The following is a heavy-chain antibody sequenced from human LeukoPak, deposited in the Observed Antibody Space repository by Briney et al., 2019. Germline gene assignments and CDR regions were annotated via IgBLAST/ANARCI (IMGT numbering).Heavy chain of an antibody. CDR1: GFTFSSYA. CDR2: ISGSGGST. Sequence: GGSLRLSCAASGFTFSSYAMSWVRQAPGKGLEWVSAISGSGGSTYYADSVKGRFTISRDNSRNTLYLQMNSLRAEDTAVYYCAKLRGYSYGYPFDYWGQGTLVAVSS. CDR3: AKLRGYSYGYPFDY. D-gene: IGHD5-18*01. J-gene: IGHJ4*02. V-gene: IGHV3-23*01.